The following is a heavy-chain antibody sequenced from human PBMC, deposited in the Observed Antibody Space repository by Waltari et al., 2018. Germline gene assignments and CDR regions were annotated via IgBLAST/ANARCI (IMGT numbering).Heavy chain of an antibody. Sequence: QVQLQESGPGLVKPSQTLSLTCTVSGGSISSGDSYWSWIRQPPGKGLEWIGYIYYSGSTYYNPSLKSRVTISVDTSKNQFSLKLSSVTAADTAVYYCASHRITIFGVVDAFDIWGQGTMVTVSS. CDR3: ASHRITIFGVVDAFDI. CDR2: IYYSGST. J-gene: IGHJ3*02. V-gene: IGHV4-30-4*08. CDR1: GGSISSGDSY. D-gene: IGHD3-3*01.